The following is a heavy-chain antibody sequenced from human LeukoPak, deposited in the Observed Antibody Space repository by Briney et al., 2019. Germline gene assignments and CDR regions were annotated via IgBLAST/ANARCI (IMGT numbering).Heavy chain of an antibody. Sequence: GGSLRLSCAASGSTFSSYSMNWVRQAPGKGLEWVSYISSSSSTIYYADSVKGRFTISRDNAKNSLYLQMNSLRAEDTAVYYCAKPGPDILTGYYEFDYWGQGTLVTVSS. V-gene: IGHV3-48*01. CDR3: AKPGPDILTGYYEFDY. J-gene: IGHJ4*02. D-gene: IGHD3-9*01. CDR1: GSTFSSYS. CDR2: ISSSSSTI.